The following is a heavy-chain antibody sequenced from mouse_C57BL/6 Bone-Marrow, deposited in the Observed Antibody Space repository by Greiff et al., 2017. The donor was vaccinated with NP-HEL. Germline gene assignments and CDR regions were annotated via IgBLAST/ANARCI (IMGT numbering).Heavy chain of an antibody. Sequence: QVQLKQPGAELVMPGASVKLSCKASGYTFTSYWMHWVKQRPGQGLEWIGEIDPSDSYTNYNQKFKGKSTLTVDKSSSTAYMQLSSLTSEDSAVYYCASGPSFAYWGQGTLVTVSA. V-gene: IGHV1-69*01. CDR2: IDPSDSYT. CDR1: GYTFTSYW. J-gene: IGHJ3*01. CDR3: ASGPSFAY.